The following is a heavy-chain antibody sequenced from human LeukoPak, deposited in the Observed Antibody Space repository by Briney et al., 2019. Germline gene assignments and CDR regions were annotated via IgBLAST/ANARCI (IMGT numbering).Heavy chain of an antibody. V-gene: IGHV4-61*02. CDR3: ARQLPRTKAYDY. Sequence: SETLSLTCTVPGGSISSGSYYWSWIRQPAGKGLEWIGRIYTSGSTNYNPSLKSGVTISVDTSKIQFSLKLSSVTAADTAVYYCARQLPRTKAYDYWGQGTLVTVSS. D-gene: IGHD2-2*01. CDR1: GGSISSGSYY. J-gene: IGHJ4*02. CDR2: IYTSGST.